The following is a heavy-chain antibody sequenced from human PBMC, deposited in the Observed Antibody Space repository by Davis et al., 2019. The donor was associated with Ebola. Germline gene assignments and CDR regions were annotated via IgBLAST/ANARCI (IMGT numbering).Heavy chain of an antibody. V-gene: IGHV4-59*01. CDR3: ARANSSLTSDWFDP. J-gene: IGHJ5*02. CDR2: VHNRGST. Sequence: MPSETLSLTCSISPCPISFYYWSWILHSPRQGLEWLGYVHNRGSTNYNPSLKSRVTMSIDTSNNQISLTLTSVTAADTAVYYCARANSSLTSDWFDPWGQGTLVTVSS. CDR1: PCPISFYY. D-gene: IGHD6-13*01.